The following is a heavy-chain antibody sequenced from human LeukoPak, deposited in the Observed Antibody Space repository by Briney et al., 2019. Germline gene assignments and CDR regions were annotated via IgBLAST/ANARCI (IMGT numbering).Heavy chain of an antibody. CDR3: ARGLVLVAARLYSFDY. V-gene: IGHV1-8*01. D-gene: IGHD2-15*01. J-gene: IGHJ4*02. Sequence: ASVKVSCKVSGYTLTELSVHWVRQATGQGLEWMGWMNPNSGNTGSAQKFQGRVTMTWNTSISTAYMELSSLRSEDTAVYYCARGLVLVAARLYSFDYWAQGTLVTVSS. CDR2: MNPNSGNT. CDR1: GYTLTELS.